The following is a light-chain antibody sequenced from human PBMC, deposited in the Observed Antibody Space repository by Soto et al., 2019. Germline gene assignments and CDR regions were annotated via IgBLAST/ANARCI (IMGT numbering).Light chain of an antibody. CDR2: GAS. CDR3: HQYSNTFRT. J-gene: IGKJ1*01. CDR1: QSVSSN. Sequence: EIVMTQSPATLSVSPGERAPLSCRASQSVSSNLAWYQQKPGQAPRLLIYGASTRATGIPARFSGSGSGTEFTLTISNLQAEDSAVYHCHQYSNTFRTFGQGTKVDIK. V-gene: IGKV3-15*01.